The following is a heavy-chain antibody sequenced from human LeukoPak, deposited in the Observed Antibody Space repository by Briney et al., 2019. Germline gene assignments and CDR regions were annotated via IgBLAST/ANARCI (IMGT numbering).Heavy chain of an antibody. Sequence: SETLSFTCAVYGGSFSGYYWSWIRQPPGKGLEWIGEINHSGSTNYNPSLKSRVTISVDSSKNQFSLKLSSVTAADTAVYYCARGQSPFVSSSSYFDYWGQGTLVTVSS. CDR2: INHSGST. D-gene: IGHD6-6*01. CDR3: ARGQSPFVSSSSYFDY. CDR1: GGSFSGYY. J-gene: IGHJ4*02. V-gene: IGHV4-34*01.